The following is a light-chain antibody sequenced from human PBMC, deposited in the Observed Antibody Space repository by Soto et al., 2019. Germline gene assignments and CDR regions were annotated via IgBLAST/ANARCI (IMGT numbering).Light chain of an antibody. V-gene: IGLV3-21*02. CDR3: QVWDSSSDHWV. Sequence: SYELTQPPSVSVAPGQTARITCGGNDIGDKSVHWYQQKPGQAPLLVVYDDTDRPSGIPERFSGSNSGNTATLTISRVAAGDEADYYCQVWDSSSDHWVFGGGTKLTVL. J-gene: IGLJ3*02. CDR2: DDT. CDR1: DIGDKS.